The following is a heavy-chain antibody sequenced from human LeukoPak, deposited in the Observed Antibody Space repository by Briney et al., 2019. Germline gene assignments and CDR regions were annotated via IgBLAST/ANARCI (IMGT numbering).Heavy chain of an antibody. V-gene: IGHV4-31*03. Sequence: PSETLSLTCTVSGGSISSGGYYWSWIRQHPGKGLEWIGYTYYSGSTYYNPSLKSRVTISVDTSKNQFSLKLSSVTAADTAVYYCARVPIVVVPAAIGVVYYYYGMDVWGKGTTVTVSS. CDR3: ARVPIVVVPAAIGVVYYYYGMDV. CDR1: GGSISSGGYY. J-gene: IGHJ6*04. CDR2: TYYSGST. D-gene: IGHD2-2*01.